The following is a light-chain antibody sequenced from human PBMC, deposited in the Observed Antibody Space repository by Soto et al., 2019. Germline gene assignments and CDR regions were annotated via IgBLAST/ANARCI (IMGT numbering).Light chain of an antibody. CDR3: QQYGSSPQT. CDR2: GAS. Sequence: ETVLTQSPGTLSLSPGERATLSCRASQRVSSSYLAWYQQKPGQAPRLLIYGASSRATVITDRFSGSGSGTDFTLTISRLEPEDFAVYYCQQYGSSPQTFGQGTKLEIK. CDR1: QRVSSSY. J-gene: IGKJ2*01. V-gene: IGKV3-20*01.